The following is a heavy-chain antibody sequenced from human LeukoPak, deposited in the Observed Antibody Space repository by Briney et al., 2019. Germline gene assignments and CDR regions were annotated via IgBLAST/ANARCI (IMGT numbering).Heavy chain of an antibody. Sequence: PSETLSLTCTVSGGSISSYYWSWIRQPPGKGLEWIGYIYYSGSTNYNPSLKSRVTISVDTSKNQFSLKLSSVTAADTAVYYCARGSYYYGSGSYLLYWFDPWGQGTLVTVSS. J-gene: IGHJ5*02. CDR1: GGSISSYY. V-gene: IGHV4-59*01. CDR3: ARGSYYYGSGSYLLYWFDP. D-gene: IGHD3-10*01. CDR2: IYYSGST.